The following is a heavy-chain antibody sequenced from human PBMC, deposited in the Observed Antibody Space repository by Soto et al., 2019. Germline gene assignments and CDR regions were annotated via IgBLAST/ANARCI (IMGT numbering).Heavy chain of an antibody. Sequence: SVKVSCKASGGTFSSYAISWVRQAPGQGLEWMGGIIPIFGTPKYAQKFQGRVTITADKSTSTAYMELSSLASEDTAVYYCASDTRGYCTGRYCINTCYYYGMDVWG. J-gene: IGHJ6*02. CDR2: IIPIFGTP. CDR3: ASDTRGYCTGRYCINTCYYYGMDV. CDR1: GGTFSSYA. V-gene: IGHV1-69*06. D-gene: IGHD2-8*02.